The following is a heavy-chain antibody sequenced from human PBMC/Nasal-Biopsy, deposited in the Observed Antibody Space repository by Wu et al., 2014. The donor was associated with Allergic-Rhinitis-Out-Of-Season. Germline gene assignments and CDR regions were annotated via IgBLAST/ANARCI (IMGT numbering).Heavy chain of an antibody. CDR1: GFPFSDHS. CDR3: AREEGKCGFDI. D-gene: IGHD2-21*01. V-gene: IGHV3-64*01. CDR2: ISAGGGGP. Sequence: LRLSCAASGFPFSDHSMHWFRQAPGEGLEYLSAISAGGGGPYYASSVKGRFTISRDNSKNTMYLQMHSLRPEDMAVYYCAREEGKCGFDIWGQGTMVTVSS. J-gene: IGHJ3*02.